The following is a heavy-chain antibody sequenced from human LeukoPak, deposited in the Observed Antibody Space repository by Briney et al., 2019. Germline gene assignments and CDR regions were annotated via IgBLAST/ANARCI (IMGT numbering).Heavy chain of an antibody. CDR1: GFTFSSYS. D-gene: IGHD3-10*02. Sequence: GGSLRLSCAASGFTFSSYSMNWVRQAPGKGLEWVSSISSGSTIYYADSVKGRFTISRDNAKNSLYLQMNSLRAEDTAVYYCAELGITMIGGVWGKGTTVTISS. CDR3: AELGITMIGGV. CDR2: ISSGSTI. J-gene: IGHJ6*04. V-gene: IGHV3-69-1*02.